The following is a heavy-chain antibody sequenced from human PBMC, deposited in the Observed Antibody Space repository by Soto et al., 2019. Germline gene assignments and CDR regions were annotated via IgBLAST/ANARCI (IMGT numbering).Heavy chain of an antibody. CDR1: GGTFSSYA. J-gene: IGHJ3*02. CDR2: IIPIFGTA. Sequence: QVQLVQSGAEVKRPGSSVRVSCKASGGTFSSYAITWVRQAPGQGLEWMGGIIPIFGTANYAQKFQGRVTITADESTSTAYMELSSLRSEDTAVYYCARTSSIATWLDAFDIWGQGTMVTVSS. CDR3: ARTSSIATWLDAFDI. V-gene: IGHV1-69*01. D-gene: IGHD6-6*01.